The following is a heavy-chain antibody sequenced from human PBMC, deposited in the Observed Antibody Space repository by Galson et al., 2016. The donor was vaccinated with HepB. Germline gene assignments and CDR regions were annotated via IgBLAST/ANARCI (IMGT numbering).Heavy chain of an antibody. CDR1: GVSINTGGNY. D-gene: IGHD1-14*01. CDR3: ARVGPETSYFDY. J-gene: IGHJ4*02. V-gene: IGHV4-31*03. CDR2: IYYTGSV. Sequence: TLSLTCTVSGVSINTGGNYWSWIRQLPGKGLEWIGYIYYTGSVDCNPSLTSRSIISVDTSKNQFSLNLNSVTAADTAVYFCARVGPETSYFDYWGQGTLVTVSS.